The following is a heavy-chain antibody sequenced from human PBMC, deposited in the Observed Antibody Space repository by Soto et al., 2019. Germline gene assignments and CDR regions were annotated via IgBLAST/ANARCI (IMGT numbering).Heavy chain of an antibody. V-gene: IGHV1-69*06. CDR1: GGTFSSYA. J-gene: IGHJ4*02. CDR2: IIPIFGTA. CDR3: ARDLTNSYDSSGYYALDY. D-gene: IGHD3-22*01. Sequence: SVKVSCKASGGTFSSYAISWVRQAPGQGLEWMGGIIPIFGTANYAQKFQGRVTITADKSTSTAYMELSSLRSEDTAVYYCARDLTNSYDSSGYYALDYWGQGTLVTVSS.